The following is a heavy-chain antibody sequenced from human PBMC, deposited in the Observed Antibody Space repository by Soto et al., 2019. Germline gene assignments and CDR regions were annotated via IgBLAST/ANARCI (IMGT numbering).Heavy chain of an antibody. CDR2: IIPIFGTA. V-gene: IGHV1-69*12. CDR1: GGTFSSYA. D-gene: IGHD4-17*01. J-gene: IGHJ6*02. CDR3: ARERATPIRRYYYGMDV. Sequence: QVQLVQSGAEVKKPGSSVKVSCKASGGTFSSYAISWVRQAPGQGLEWMGGIIPIFGTANYAQKFQGRVTITADETKSTAYMELSSLRSEDTAVYYCARERATPIRRYYYGMDVWGQGTKVTVSS.